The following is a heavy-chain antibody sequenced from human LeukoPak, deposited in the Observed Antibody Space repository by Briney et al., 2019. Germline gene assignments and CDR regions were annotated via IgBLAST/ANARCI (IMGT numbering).Heavy chain of an antibody. D-gene: IGHD3-16*01. CDR2: ISSSGSTI. CDR3: AKDDAWGRCKH. J-gene: IGHJ1*01. CDR1: GFTFSSYE. Sequence: GGSLRLSCAASGFTFSSYEMNWVRQAPGKGLEWVSYISSSGSTIYYADSVKGRFTISRDNSKNTVSLQMNSLRGEDTAVYYCAKDDAWGRCKHWGQGTLVTVSS. V-gene: IGHV3-48*03.